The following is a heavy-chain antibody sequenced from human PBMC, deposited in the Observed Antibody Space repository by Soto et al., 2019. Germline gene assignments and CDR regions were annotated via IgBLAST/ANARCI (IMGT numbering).Heavy chain of an antibody. CDR1: GDTFTFYS. Sequence: QVQLVQSGAEVKRPGSSVKVSCKASGDTFTFYSINWVRQAPGLGLEWMGRINPILSMSNYAQRFQGRVTMTADKCTSTAYMERSSLRSEDTATYYCASSYGSGYRAFDYWGQGALVTVSS. V-gene: IGHV1-69*02. CDR3: ASSYGSGYRAFDY. CDR2: INPILSMS. J-gene: IGHJ4*02. D-gene: IGHD3-10*01.